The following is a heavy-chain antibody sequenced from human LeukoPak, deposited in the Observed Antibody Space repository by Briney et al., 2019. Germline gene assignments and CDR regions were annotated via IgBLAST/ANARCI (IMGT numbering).Heavy chain of an antibody. Sequence: SETLSLTYTVSGGSISSSSYYWGWIRQPPGKGLEWIGSIYYSGSTYYNPSLKSRVTISVDTSKNQFSLKLSSVTAADTAVYYCARLIVGGILYSYYYMDVWGKGTTVTISS. J-gene: IGHJ6*03. CDR3: ARLIVGGILYSYYYMDV. V-gene: IGHV4-39*01. CDR2: IYYSGST. CDR1: GGSISSSSYY. D-gene: IGHD1-26*01.